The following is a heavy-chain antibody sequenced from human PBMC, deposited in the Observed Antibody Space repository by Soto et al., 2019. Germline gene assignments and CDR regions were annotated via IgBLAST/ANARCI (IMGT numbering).Heavy chain of an antibody. CDR2: INHSGST. J-gene: IGHJ4*02. Sequence: QVQLQQWGAGLLKPSETLSLTCAVYGGSFSGYYWSWIRQPPGKGLEWIGEINHSGSTNYNPSLKSRVTISVDTSKNQFSLTLSSVTAADTAVYYCARSAFWGVDYWGQGTLVTVSS. D-gene: IGHD3-16*01. V-gene: IGHV4-34*01. CDR1: GGSFSGYY. CDR3: ARSAFWGVDY.